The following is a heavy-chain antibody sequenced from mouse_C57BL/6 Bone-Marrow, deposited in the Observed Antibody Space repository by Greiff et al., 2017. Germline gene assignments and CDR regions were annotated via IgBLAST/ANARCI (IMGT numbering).Heavy chain of an antibody. D-gene: IGHD2-1*01. Sequence: QVQLQQPGAELVRPGTSVKLSCKASGYTFTSYWMHWVKQRPGQGLEWIGVIDPSDSYTNYNQKFKGKATLTVDTSSSAAYMQLSSLTSEDSAVYYCARLLSRAMDYWGQGTSVTVSS. V-gene: IGHV1-59*01. J-gene: IGHJ4*01. CDR2: IDPSDSYT. CDR3: ARLLSRAMDY. CDR1: GYTFTSYW.